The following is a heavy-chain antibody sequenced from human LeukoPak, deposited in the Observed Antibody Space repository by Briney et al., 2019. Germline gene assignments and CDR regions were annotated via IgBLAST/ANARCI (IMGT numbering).Heavy chain of an antibody. Sequence: GGSLRLSCAASGFTVSSNYMSWVRQAPGKGLEWVSVIYSGGSTYYADSVKGRFTISRDNSKNMVFLQMNGLRADDTALYYCAKDLSWNTADRWGQGILVTVSS. CDR2: IYSGGST. D-gene: IGHD1/OR15-1a*01. CDR1: GFTVSSNY. V-gene: IGHV3-53*01. J-gene: IGHJ5*02. CDR3: AKDLSWNTADR.